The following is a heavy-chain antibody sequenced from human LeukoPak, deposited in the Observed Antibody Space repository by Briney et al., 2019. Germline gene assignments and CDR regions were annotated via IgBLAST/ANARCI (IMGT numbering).Heavy chain of an antibody. Sequence: GGSLRLPCAASGFTFSSYAMSWVRQAPGKGLEWVSAISGRGGSTYYADSVKGRFTISRDNAKNSLYLQMNSLRAEDTAVYYCARDRRGYCSSTSCYRYYYMDVWGKGTTVTVSS. CDR1: GFTFSSYA. CDR3: ARDRRGYCSSTSCYRYYYMDV. CDR2: ISGRGGST. J-gene: IGHJ6*03. V-gene: IGHV3-23*01. D-gene: IGHD2-2*01.